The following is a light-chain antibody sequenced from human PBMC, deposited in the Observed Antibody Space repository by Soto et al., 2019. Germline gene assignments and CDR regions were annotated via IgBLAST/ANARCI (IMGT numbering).Light chain of an antibody. J-gene: IGLJ3*02. V-gene: IGLV2-14*01. CDR3: SSYTSSSTWV. CDR1: SSDIGDYDY. Sequence: QSALTQPASVSGSPSQSITISCTGTSSDIGDYDYVSWYQQHPGKAPKLMIYEVINRPSGVSDRLSGSKSGNTASLTISGLQAEDEADYYCSSYTSSSTWVFGGGTKLTVL. CDR2: EVI.